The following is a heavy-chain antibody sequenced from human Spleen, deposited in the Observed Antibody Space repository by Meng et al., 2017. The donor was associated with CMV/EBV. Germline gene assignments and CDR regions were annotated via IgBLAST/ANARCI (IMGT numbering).Heavy chain of an antibody. CDR2: IHPQSGVT. Sequence: ASVKVSCKASGYTFTDHYFHWVRQAPGQGLEWMGWIHPQSGVTNYAQKFQGRVTITTDESTSTAYMELSSLRSEDTAVYYCAREKTPPGSNHYFDYWGQGTLVTVSS. CDR1: GYTFTDHY. V-gene: IGHV1-2*02. CDR3: AREKTPPGSNHYFDY. J-gene: IGHJ4*02. D-gene: IGHD4-11*01.